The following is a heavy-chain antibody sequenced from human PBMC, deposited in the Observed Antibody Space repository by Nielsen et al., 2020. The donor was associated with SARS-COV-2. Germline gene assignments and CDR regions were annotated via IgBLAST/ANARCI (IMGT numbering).Heavy chain of an antibody. CDR3: AKGSGSYYSPFDY. J-gene: IGHJ4*02. V-gene: IGHV3-23*01. D-gene: IGHD3-10*01. Sequence: GESLKISCAASGFTFSSYAMSWVRQAPGKGLEWVSAISGSGGSTYYADSVKGRFTISRDNAKNSLYLQMNSLRAEDTAVYYCAKGSGSYYSPFDYWGQGTLVTVSS. CDR1: GFTFSSYA. CDR2: ISGSGGST.